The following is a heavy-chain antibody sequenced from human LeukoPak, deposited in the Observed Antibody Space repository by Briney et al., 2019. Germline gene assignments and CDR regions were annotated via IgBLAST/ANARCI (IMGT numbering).Heavy chain of an antibody. V-gene: IGHV4-34*01. CDR3: ARGLRSDTYYDILTGASPSFYYFDY. J-gene: IGHJ4*02. Sequence: SETLSHTCAVYGGSFSGYYWSWIRQPPGKGLEWIGEINHSGSTNYNPSLKSRVTISVDTSKNQFSLKLSSVTAADTAVYYCARGLRSDTYYDILTGASPSFYYFDYWGQGTLVTVSS. CDR1: GGSFSGYY. D-gene: IGHD3-9*01. CDR2: INHSGST.